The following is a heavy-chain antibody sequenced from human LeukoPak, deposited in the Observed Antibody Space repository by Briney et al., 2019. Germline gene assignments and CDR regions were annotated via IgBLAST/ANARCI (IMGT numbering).Heavy chain of an antibody. CDR2: INPNSGGT. V-gene: IGHV1-2*02. D-gene: IGHD3-22*01. CDR1: GYTFTGYY. CDR3: ARYYDSSGYYYFDY. J-gene: IGHJ4*02. Sequence: ASVKVSCKASGYTFTGYYMHWVRQDPGQGLEWMGWINPNSGGTNYAQKFQGRVTMTRDTSISTAYMELSRLRSDDTAVYYCARYYDSSGYYYFDYWGQGTLVTVSS.